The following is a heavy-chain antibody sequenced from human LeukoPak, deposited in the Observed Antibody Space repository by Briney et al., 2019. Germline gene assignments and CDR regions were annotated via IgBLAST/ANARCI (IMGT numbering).Heavy chain of an antibody. V-gene: IGHV3-11*01. CDR1: GSSFSDYQ. Sequence: GGSLRLSCAASGSSFSDYQMSWVRQAPGKGLEWISYMTASGRSTNYADSVKGRFTISRDNAKNSVVLQMNSLRTEDTAVYYCTRERRGSYYAFEFWGQGTLVSVSS. CDR2: MTASGRST. CDR3: TRERRGSYYAFEF. D-gene: IGHD1-26*01. J-gene: IGHJ4*02.